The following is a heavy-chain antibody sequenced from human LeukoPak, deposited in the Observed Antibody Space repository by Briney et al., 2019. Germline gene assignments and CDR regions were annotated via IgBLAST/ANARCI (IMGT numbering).Heavy chain of an antibody. J-gene: IGHJ3*02. Sequence: GGSLRLSCAASGFTFSSYAMHWVRQAPGKGLEWVAAISYDGSNKYYADSVKGRFTISRDNSKNTLYLQMNSLRAEDTAVYYCARDRGAFDIWGQGTIVTVSS. D-gene: IGHD3-10*01. CDR1: GFTFSSYA. CDR3: ARDRGAFDI. CDR2: ISYDGSNK. V-gene: IGHV3-30*01.